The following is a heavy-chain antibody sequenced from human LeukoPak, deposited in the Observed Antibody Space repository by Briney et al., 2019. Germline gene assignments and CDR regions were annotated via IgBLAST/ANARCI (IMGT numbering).Heavy chain of an antibody. D-gene: IGHD6-19*01. V-gene: IGHV3-23*01. CDR2: ISGSGGTT. CDR1: GFTFSSYA. CDR3: AKAGGGYSSGWGPLNY. J-gene: IGHJ4*02. Sequence: PGGSQRLSCAASGFTFSSYAMSWVRQAPGKGLEWVSAISGSGGTTYYAGSVKGRFTISRDNSKNTLYLQMNSLRAEDTAVYYCAKAGGGYSSGWGPLNYWGQGTLVTVSS.